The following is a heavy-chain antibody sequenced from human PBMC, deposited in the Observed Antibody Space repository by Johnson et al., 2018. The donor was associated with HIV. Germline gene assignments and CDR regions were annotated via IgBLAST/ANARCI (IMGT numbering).Heavy chain of an antibody. J-gene: IGHJ3*02. Sequence: VQLVESGGGLVQPGRSLRLSCTASGFTFDDYAMHWVRLAPGKGLEWVSGISWNSGSIAYADSVKGRFTTSRDNAKNTLHLQMNSLRGEDTAVYYCARGGRYSESVNDAHDIWGQGTKVTVSS. V-gene: IGHV3-9*01. CDR1: GFTFDDYA. CDR2: ISWNSGSI. D-gene: IGHD1-26*01. CDR3: ARGGRYSESVNDAHDI.